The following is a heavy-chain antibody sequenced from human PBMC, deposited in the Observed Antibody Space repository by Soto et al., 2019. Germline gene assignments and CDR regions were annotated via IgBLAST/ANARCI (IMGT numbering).Heavy chain of an antibody. J-gene: IGHJ4*02. Sequence: SETLSLTCIASGESISSSSYYWGWIRQPPGKGLEWIGSIYYSGRTYYNPSFKSRVTISIDTSKNQFSLKLSSVTATDTAVYYCARQRTTVVTQAYFDHWGQGALVTVSS. CDR1: GESISSSSYY. CDR3: ARQRTTVVTQAYFDH. CDR2: IYYSGRT. V-gene: IGHV4-39*01. D-gene: IGHD2-21*02.